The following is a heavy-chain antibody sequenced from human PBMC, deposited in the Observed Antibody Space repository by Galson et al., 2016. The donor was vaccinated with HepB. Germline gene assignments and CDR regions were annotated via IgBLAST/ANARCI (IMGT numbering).Heavy chain of an antibody. CDR3: ARELVIYDSSFVY. V-gene: IGHV1-2*04. CDR1: GYTFIDHY. Sequence: SVKVSCKASGYTFIDHYIHWVRQAPGQGLEWMGWINPNSGATNYVQNSQGWVTMTRDTSISTVYMELSRLKPDDTAIYYCARELVIYDSSFVYWGQGTLVTVSS. CDR2: INPNSGAT. J-gene: IGHJ4*02. D-gene: IGHD3-22*01.